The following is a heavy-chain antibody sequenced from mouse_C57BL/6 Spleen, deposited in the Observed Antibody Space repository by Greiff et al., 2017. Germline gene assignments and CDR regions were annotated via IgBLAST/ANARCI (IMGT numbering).Heavy chain of an antibody. V-gene: IGHV1-52*01. CDR3: ASERDLTGWFAY. D-gene: IGHD4-1*01. Sequence: QVQLQQPGAELVRPGSSVKLSCKASGYTFTSYWMHWVKQRPIQGLEWIGNIDPSDSETHYNQKFKDKATLTVDKSSSTAYMQLSSLTSEDSAVYYCASERDLTGWFAYWGQGILVTVSA. J-gene: IGHJ3*01. CDR1: GYTFTSYW. CDR2: IDPSDSET.